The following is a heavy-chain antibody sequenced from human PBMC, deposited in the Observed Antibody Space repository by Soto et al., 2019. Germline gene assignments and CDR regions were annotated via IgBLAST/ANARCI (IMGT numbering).Heavy chain of an antibody. CDR3: ARPAYLYYYLEY. J-gene: IGHJ4*02. D-gene: IGHD3-10*01. CDR1: GGSISSGGYY. CDR2: IYYSGST. Sequence: SLTCTVSGGSISSGGYYWSWIRQHPGKGLEWIGYIYYSGSTYYNPSLKSRVTIPVDTSKNQFSLKLSSVTAADTAVYYCARPAYLYYYLEYWGQGTLVTVSS. V-gene: IGHV4-31*03.